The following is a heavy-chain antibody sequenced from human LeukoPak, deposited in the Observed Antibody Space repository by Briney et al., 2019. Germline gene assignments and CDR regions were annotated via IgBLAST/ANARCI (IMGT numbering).Heavy chain of an antibody. CDR3: ARAGIYQFSDILMYELPYPEVNDY. J-gene: IGHJ4*02. CDR2: INWNGGST. CDR1: GFTFDDYG. V-gene: IGHV3-20*04. Sequence: PGGSLRLSCAASGFTFDDYGMSWVRQAPGKGLEWVSGINWNGGSTGYADSVKGRFTISRDNAKNSLYLQMNSLRAEDTAVFYCARAGIYQFSDILMYELPYPEVNDYWGQGTLVTVSS. D-gene: IGHD3-9*01.